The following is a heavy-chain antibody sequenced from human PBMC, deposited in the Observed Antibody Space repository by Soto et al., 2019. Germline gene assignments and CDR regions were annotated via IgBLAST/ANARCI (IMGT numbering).Heavy chain of an antibody. Sequence: GGSLRLSCAASGFTFSSYAMSWVRQAPGKGLEWVSAISGSGGSTYYADSVKGRFTISRDNSKNTLYLRMNSLRAEDTAVYYCVNPPSSPVDAFDIWGQGTMVTVSS. J-gene: IGHJ3*02. CDR1: GFTFSSYA. CDR3: VNPPSSPVDAFDI. CDR2: ISGSGGST. V-gene: IGHV3-23*01.